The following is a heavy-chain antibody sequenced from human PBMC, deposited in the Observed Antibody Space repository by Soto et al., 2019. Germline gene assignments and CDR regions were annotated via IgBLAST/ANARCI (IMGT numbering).Heavy chain of an antibody. J-gene: IGHJ5*02. D-gene: IGHD3-3*01. Sequence: EVQLLESGGGLVQPGGSLRLSCAGSGFTFSSYAMTWVRQAPGKGLEWVSAISDTGGNTYYADSVKGRFTISRDNSKNKLYSEKNNPGGEGPAGNSLAESGQNFSLPKWFRPWGQGTLVTVSS. CDR3: AESGQNFSLPKWFRP. V-gene: IGHV3-23*01. CDR2: ISDTGGNT. CDR1: GFTFSSYA.